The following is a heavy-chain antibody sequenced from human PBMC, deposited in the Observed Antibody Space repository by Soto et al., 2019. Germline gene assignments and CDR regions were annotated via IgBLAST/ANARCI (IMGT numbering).Heavy chain of an antibody. J-gene: IGHJ3*02. CDR1: GGSITSGTYF. Sequence: QLQLQESGSGLVKPSKTLSLTCAVSGGSITSGTYFWSWIRQPPGKGLEWIGHINHSGSTYYNPSLKSRLTISVDRSKNQFSLKLNSVTAADTAVYYCARARLRRTGRAFDMWGQGTMVTVSS. V-gene: IGHV4-30-2*01. CDR3: ARARLRRTGRAFDM. D-gene: IGHD2-21*02. CDR2: INHSGST.